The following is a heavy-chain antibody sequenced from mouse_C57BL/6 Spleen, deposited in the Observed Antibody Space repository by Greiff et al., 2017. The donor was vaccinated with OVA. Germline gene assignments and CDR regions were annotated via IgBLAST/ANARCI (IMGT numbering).Heavy chain of an antibody. V-gene: IGHV5-12*01. J-gene: IGHJ2*01. D-gene: IGHD4-1*01. CDR2: ISNGGGST. Sequence: EVQGVESGGGLVQPGGSLKLSCAASGFTFSDYYMYWVRQTPEKRLEWVAYISNGGGSTYYPDTVKGRSTISRDNAKNTLYLQMSRLKSEDTAMYYCARRGLTGALDYWGQGTTLTVSS. CDR3: ARRGLTGALDY. CDR1: GFTFSDYY.